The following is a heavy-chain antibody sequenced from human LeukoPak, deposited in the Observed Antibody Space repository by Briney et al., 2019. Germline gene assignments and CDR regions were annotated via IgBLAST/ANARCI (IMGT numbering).Heavy chain of an antibody. CDR1: GGSISSGGYY. D-gene: IGHD3-3*01. J-gene: IGHJ5*02. CDR3: ASHQSITIFGVVINNWFDP. Sequence: SQTLSLTCTVSGGSISSGGYYWSWVRQPPGKGLEWIGEIYHSGSTNYNPSLKSRVTISVDKSKNQFSLKLSSVTAADTAVYYCASHQSITIFGVVINNWFDPWGQGTLVIVSS. V-gene: IGHV4-30-2*01. CDR2: IYHSGST.